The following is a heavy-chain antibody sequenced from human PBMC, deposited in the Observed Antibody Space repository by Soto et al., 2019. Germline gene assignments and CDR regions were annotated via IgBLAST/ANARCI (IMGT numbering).Heavy chain of an antibody. CDR1: GYTLTELS. Sequence: GASVKVSCKVSGYTLTELSMHWVRQAPGKGLEWMGGFDPEDGETIYAQKFQGRVTMTEDTSTDTAYMELSSLRSEDTAVYYCATLNPLWSGYYTFDYWGQGTLVTVSS. V-gene: IGHV1-24*01. J-gene: IGHJ4*02. CDR3: ATLNPLWSGYYTFDY. CDR2: FDPEDGET. D-gene: IGHD3-3*01.